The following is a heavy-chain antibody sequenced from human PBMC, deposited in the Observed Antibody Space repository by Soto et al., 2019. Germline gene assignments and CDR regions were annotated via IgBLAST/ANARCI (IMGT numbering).Heavy chain of an antibody. CDR1: GGTFSSYA. CDR2: IIPIFGTA. D-gene: IGHD6-19*01. V-gene: IGHV1-69*06. Sequence: SVKVSCKASGGTFSSYAISWVRQAPGQGLEWMGGIIPIFGTANYAQKFQGRVTITADKSTSTAYMELSSLRSEDTAVYYCARGKRYSSGWDYYYYGMDVWGQGTPVTVSS. J-gene: IGHJ6*02. CDR3: ARGKRYSSGWDYYYYGMDV.